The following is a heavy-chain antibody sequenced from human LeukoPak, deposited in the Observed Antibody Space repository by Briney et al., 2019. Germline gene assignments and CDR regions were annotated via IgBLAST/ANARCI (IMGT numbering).Heavy chain of an antibody. CDR3: ARFGYSGWNLEH. Sequence: PGGSLRLSCAASGFSFRDFWMTWVRQAPGKGLEWVANINQGGSVRYYVDSVKGRFTISRDDAKSSLYVQMNSLRDEDTAVYYCARFGYSGWNLEHWGQGTLVTVSS. CDR1: GFSFRDFW. D-gene: IGHD5-12*01. J-gene: IGHJ4*02. V-gene: IGHV3-7*01. CDR2: INQGGSVR.